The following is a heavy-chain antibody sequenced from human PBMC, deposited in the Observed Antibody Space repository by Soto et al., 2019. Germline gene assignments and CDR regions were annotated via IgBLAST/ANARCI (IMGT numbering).Heavy chain of an antibody. CDR1: GGSISSGHYY. D-gene: IGHD3-16*01. J-gene: IGHJ5*02. V-gene: IGHV4-30-4*01. CDR2: ISYSGST. Sequence: QVQLQESGPGLVKPSQTLSLTCSVSGGSISSGHYYWSWIRQPPGKGLEWIGYISYSGSTYYNPSLKSRVTISVDTSKNQFSLKLSSVTAADTAVYHCARLRLEESQPRSNWFAPWGQGTLVTVSS. CDR3: ARLRLEESQPRSNWFAP.